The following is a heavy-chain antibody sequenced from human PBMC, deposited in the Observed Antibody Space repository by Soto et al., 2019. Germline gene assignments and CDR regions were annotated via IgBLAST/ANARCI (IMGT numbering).Heavy chain of an antibody. CDR2: MNPNSGNT. Sequence: ASVKVSCKASGYTFTSYDINWVRQATGQGLEWMGWMNPNSGNTGYAQKFQGRVTMTRKTSISTAYMELGSLRSEDTAVYYCARGWADFWSGYTEDAFDIWGQGTMVTVSS. J-gene: IGHJ3*02. V-gene: IGHV1-8*01. D-gene: IGHD3-3*01. CDR3: ARGWADFWSGYTEDAFDI. CDR1: GYTFTSYD.